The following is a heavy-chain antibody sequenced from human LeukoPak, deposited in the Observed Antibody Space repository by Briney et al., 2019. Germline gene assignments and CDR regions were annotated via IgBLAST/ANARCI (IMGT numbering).Heavy chain of an antibody. V-gene: IGHV4-34*01. D-gene: IGHD3-10*01. Sequence: SETLSLTCAAYGGSFSAHNWTWIRQPPGKGLEWIGEINHSGSTNYNPSLESRVTISLDTSKNQFSLRLNSVTAADTAVYYCARFDRRILRGDILAIDYWGQGTLVTVSS. CDR3: ARFDRRILRGDILAIDY. CDR1: GGSFSAHN. J-gene: IGHJ4*02. CDR2: INHSGST.